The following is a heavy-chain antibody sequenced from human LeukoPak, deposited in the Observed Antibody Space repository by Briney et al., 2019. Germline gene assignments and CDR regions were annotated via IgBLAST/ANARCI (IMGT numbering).Heavy chain of an antibody. V-gene: IGHV3-48*03. J-gene: IGHJ4*02. CDR1: GFTFSSYE. CDR3: ARGSPLGDS. Sequence: GGSLRLSCAASGFTFSSYEMNWVRQAPGKGLEWVSTIGISGNIIHYADSVKGRFTISRDNAKNSLYLQMSRLRDEDTAVYYCARGSPLGDSWGQGTLVTVSS. CDR2: IGISGNII. D-gene: IGHD7-27*01.